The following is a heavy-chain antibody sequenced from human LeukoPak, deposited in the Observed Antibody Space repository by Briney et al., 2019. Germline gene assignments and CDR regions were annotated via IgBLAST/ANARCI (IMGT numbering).Heavy chain of an antibody. V-gene: IGHV1-46*01. CDR2: INTSGGST. Sequence: ASVKVSCKASGYTFTSYYMHWVRQAPGQGLEWMGIINTSGGSTSYAQKFQGRVTMTRDTSTSTVYMELSSLRSEDTAVYYCASISRGTMVRGVTANAFDIWGQGTMVTVSS. CDR3: ASISRGTMVRGVTANAFDI. D-gene: IGHD3-10*01. CDR1: GYTFTSYY. J-gene: IGHJ3*02.